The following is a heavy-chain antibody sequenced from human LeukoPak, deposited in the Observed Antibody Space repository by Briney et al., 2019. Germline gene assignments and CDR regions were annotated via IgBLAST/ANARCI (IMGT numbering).Heavy chain of an antibody. V-gene: IGHV3-30*02. Sequence: GGSLRLSCAASGFTFSSYGMHWVRQAPGKGLEWGAFIRYDGSDKYYADSVKGRFILSRDDSRNTLSLEMNSLRAEDTAVYYCAKDHVGTWSALDYWGQGTLVTVSS. J-gene: IGHJ4*02. D-gene: IGHD6-13*01. CDR1: GFTFSSYG. CDR2: IRYDGSDK. CDR3: AKDHVGTWSALDY.